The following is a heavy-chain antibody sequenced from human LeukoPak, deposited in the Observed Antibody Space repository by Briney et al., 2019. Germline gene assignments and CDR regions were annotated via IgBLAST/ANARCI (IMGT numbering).Heavy chain of an antibody. J-gene: IGHJ4*02. Sequence: GASVKVSCKASGYTSIGYYLHWVRQAPGQGLEWMGWINPHNGDTNYAQKFQGRVTMTRDTSITTAYMELSRLKSDDTAVYYCATVRDIVVGGGPYYFDYWGQGTLVTVSS. CDR3: ATVRDIVVGGGPYYFDY. CDR1: GYTSIGYY. V-gene: IGHV1-2*02. CDR2: INPHNGDT. D-gene: IGHD2-15*01.